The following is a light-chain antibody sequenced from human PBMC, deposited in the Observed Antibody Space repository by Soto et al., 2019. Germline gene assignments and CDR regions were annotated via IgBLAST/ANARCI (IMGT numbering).Light chain of an antibody. Sequence: QSALTQPASVSGSPGQSITISCTGTSSDVGSYNLVSWYQQHPGKAPKLMIYEGSKRPSGVSHRFSGSKSGNTASLTISGLQDDDEADYYCCSYAGSSTYVVFGGGTKLTVL. J-gene: IGLJ2*01. CDR2: EGS. CDR1: SSDVGSYNL. CDR3: CSYAGSSTYVV. V-gene: IGLV2-23*01.